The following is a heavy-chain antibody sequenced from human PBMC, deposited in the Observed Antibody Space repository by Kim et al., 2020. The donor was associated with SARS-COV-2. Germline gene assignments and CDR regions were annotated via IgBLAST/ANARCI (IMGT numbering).Heavy chain of an antibody. V-gene: IGHV4-31*02. J-gene: IGHJ4*02. Sequence: SLKSRVTIAVDTSRNQFSLKLSSVTAADSAVYYCAGAMITFGGVISAFDYWGQGTLVTVSS. CDR3: AGAMITFGGVISAFDY. D-gene: IGHD3-16*02.